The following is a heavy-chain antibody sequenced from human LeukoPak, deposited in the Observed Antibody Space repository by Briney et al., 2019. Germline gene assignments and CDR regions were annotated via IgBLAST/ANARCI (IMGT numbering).Heavy chain of an antibody. CDR3: AKPQLGYYYYGMDV. CDR2: ISGSGGST. Sequence: PGGSLRLSRAASGFTFSSYAMSWVRQAPGKGLEWVSAISGSGGSTYYADSVKGRFTISRDNSKNTLYLQMNSLRAEDTAVYYCAKPQLGYYYYGMDVWGQGTTVTVSS. CDR1: GFTFSSYA. V-gene: IGHV3-23*01. J-gene: IGHJ6*02. D-gene: IGHD6-13*01.